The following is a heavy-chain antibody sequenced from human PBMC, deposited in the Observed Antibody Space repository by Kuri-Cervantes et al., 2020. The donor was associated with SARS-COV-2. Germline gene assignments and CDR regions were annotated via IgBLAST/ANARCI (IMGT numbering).Heavy chain of an antibody. CDR1: GFTFSSYD. V-gene: IGHV3-13*05. CDR2: IGTAGDP. Sequence: ESLKISCAASGFTFSSYDMHWVRQATGKGLEWVSAIGTAGDPYYPGSVKGRFTISRENAKNSLYLQMNSLRAGDTAVYYCARGSYGPGGRAFDIWGQGTMVTVSS. J-gene: IGHJ3*02. D-gene: IGHD5-18*01. CDR3: ARGSYGPGGRAFDI.